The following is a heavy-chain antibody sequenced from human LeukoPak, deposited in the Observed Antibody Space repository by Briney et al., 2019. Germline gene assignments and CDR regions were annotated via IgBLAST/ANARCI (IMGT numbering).Heavy chain of an antibody. V-gene: IGHV4-34*01. CDR3: ARARSRKYCSSTSCYSYGGNFFDY. Sequence: KPSETLSLTCAVYGGSFSGYYWSWIRQPPGKGLEWIGEINHSGSTNYNPSLKSRVTISVDTSKNQFSLKLSSVTAADTAVYYCARARSRKYCSSTSCYSYGGNFFDYWGQGTLVTVSS. J-gene: IGHJ4*02. D-gene: IGHD2-2*01. CDR1: GGSFSGYY. CDR2: INHSGST.